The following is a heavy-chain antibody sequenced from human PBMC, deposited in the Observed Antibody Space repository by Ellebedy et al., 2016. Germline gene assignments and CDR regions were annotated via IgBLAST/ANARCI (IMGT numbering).Heavy chain of an antibody. CDR3: ARDSCSGIRCYSSTDYYYYGMDV. V-gene: IGHV1-18*01. Sequence: ASVKVSXKTSGYTFNMYGISWVRQAPGQGPEWMGWISAYNGDTNYAQKLQGRLTMTTDTSSSTAYMELRSLRSDDTAVYYCARDSCSGIRCYSSTDYYYYGMDVWGQGTTVTVSS. J-gene: IGHJ6*02. CDR2: ISAYNGDT. D-gene: IGHD2-15*01. CDR1: GYTFNMYG.